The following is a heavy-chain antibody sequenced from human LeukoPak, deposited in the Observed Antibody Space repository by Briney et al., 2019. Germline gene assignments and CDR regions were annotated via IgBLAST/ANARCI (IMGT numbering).Heavy chain of an antibody. CDR2: IYYSGST. Sequence: SETLSLACTVSGGSISSYYWIWIRQPPGKGLEWIGYIYYSGSTNYNPSLESRVTMSVDTSKNQFSLRLRSVTAADTAVYYCARQVYWSGYFVFDSWDQGTLVTVSS. CDR3: ARQVYWSGYFVFDS. D-gene: IGHD3-3*01. V-gene: IGHV4-59*08. J-gene: IGHJ4*02. CDR1: GGSISSYY.